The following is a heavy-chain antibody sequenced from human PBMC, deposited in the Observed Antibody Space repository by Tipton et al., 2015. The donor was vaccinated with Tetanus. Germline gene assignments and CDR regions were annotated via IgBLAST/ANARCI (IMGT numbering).Heavy chain of an antibody. J-gene: IGHJ6*02. CDR1: SASISSSDFY. V-gene: IGHV4-39*02. D-gene: IGHD6-13*01. CDR2: VYYSGST. Sequence: TLSLTCTVSSASISSSDFYWGWIRQPPGEGLEWIGTVYYSGSTYYNPSLKSRVAISVDTSKNHFSLRLSSVTAADAAVYYCARLSIASTGAYGLAFCDRRAVWGPGSTVTFS. CDR3: ARLSIASTGAYGLAFCDRRAV.